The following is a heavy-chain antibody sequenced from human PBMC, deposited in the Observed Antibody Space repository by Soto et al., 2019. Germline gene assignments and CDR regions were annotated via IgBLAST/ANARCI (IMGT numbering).Heavy chain of an antibody. J-gene: IGHJ4*02. Sequence: QVQLQESGPGLVKPSGTLSLTCAVFGGSISNSNWWTWVRQPPGKGLGWIGEIFHSGSTNYNSSLMGRVTISVDKANNQFSLKLSSVTAADTAVYYCAHRPIVGAAIWGQGTLVTVSS. CDR1: GGSISNSNW. CDR3: AHRPIVGAAI. V-gene: IGHV4-4*02. CDR2: IFHSGST. D-gene: IGHD1-26*01.